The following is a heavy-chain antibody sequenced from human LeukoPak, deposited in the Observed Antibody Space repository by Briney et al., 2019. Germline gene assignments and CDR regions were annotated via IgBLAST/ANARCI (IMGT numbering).Heavy chain of an antibody. CDR3: ARGGSHGDYGLFGY. J-gene: IGHJ4*02. CDR2: INHSGST. V-gene: IGHV4-34*01. D-gene: IGHD4-17*01. CDR1: GGPFSCYY. Sequence: PSETLSLTCSVYGGPFSCYYWSWIRPPPGKGLEWIGEINHSGSTNYNPSLKSRVTISVDTSKNQFSLKLSSVTAADTAVYYCARGGSHGDYGLFGYWGQGTLVTVSS.